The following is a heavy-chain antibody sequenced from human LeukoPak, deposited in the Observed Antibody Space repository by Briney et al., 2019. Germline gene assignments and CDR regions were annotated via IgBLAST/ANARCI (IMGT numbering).Heavy chain of an antibody. V-gene: IGHV3-21*01. CDR2: ISSSSSYI. CDR1: GFTFGTYN. Sequence: GGSLRLSCAASGFTFGTYNINWVRQAPGKGLEWVSSISSSSSYIYYADSVKGRFTISRDNAKNSLSLQMNSLRADDTAVYYCATESVELATIPLGYWGQGTLVTVSS. D-gene: IGHD5-24*01. CDR3: ATESVELATIPLGY. J-gene: IGHJ4*02.